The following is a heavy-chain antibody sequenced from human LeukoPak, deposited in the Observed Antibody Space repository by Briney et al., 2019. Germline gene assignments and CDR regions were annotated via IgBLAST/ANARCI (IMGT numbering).Heavy chain of an antibody. Sequence: PGRSLRLSCAASGFTFNSYAMHWVRQAPGKGLEWVAVISYDGSNKYYADSVKGRFTISRDNSKNTLYLQMNSLRAEDTAVYYCASQGTDSSGYRDYWGQGTLVTVSS. D-gene: IGHD3-22*01. V-gene: IGHV3-30-3*01. J-gene: IGHJ4*02. CDR1: GFTFNSYA. CDR2: ISYDGSNK. CDR3: ASQGTDSSGYRDY.